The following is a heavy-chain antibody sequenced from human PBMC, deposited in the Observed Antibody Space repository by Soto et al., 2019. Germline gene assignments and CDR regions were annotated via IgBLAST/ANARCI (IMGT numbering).Heavy chain of an antibody. CDR1: GFTFSNYW. D-gene: IGHD2-15*01. Sequence: EVQLVESGGGLVQPGGSLRLSCVASGFTFSNYWMYWVRQAPGEGLVWVSRINNDGSVSSYADSVKGRLTISRDNVKNTLYLKMDSLRAEDTAVYYCARGYCVGGTCYSLAGSFYYYMDVWGKGTTVTVFS. J-gene: IGHJ6*03. CDR3: ARGYCVGGTCYSLAGSFYYYMDV. CDR2: INNDGSVS. V-gene: IGHV3-74*01.